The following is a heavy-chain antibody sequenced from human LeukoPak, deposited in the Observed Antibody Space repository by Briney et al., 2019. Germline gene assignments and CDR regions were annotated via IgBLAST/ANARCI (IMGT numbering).Heavy chain of an antibody. CDR1: GGSFSGYY. CDR3: ARAAYSGSYHSDY. D-gene: IGHD1-26*01. CDR2: IYYSGST. Sequence: SETLSLTCAVYGGSFSGYYWNWIRQPPGKGLEWIGYIYYSGSTNYNPSLKSRVTISVDTSKNQFSLKLSSVTAADTAVYYCARAAYSGSYHSDYWGQGTLVTVSS. V-gene: IGHV4-59*01. J-gene: IGHJ4*02.